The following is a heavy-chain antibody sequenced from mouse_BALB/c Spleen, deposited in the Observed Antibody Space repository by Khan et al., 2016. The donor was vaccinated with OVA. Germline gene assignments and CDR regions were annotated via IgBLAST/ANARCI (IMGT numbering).Heavy chain of an antibody. CDR1: GFTFTNYG. CDR2: INTYTGEP. V-gene: IGHV9-3-1*01. J-gene: IGHJ4*01. CDR3: ARVRYNGTMDC. D-gene: IGHD2-14*01. Sequence: QIQLVQTGPELKKPGETVQISCKASGFTFTNYGMNWVKQAPGKGLKWMGWINTYTGEPTCADDFKGRFAFSLETSASTAYLQINSLKNEDTATYFCARVRYNGTMDCWGQGTSVTVSS.